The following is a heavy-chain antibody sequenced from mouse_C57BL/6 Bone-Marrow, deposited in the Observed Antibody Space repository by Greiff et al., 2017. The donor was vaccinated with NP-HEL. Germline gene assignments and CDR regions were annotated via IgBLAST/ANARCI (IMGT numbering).Heavy chain of an antibody. CDR2: IYPGDGDT. V-gene: IGHV1-82*01. J-gene: IGHJ3*01. CDR3: ASSYYGTAWFAY. CDR1: GYAFSSSW. D-gene: IGHD2-1*01. Sequence: QVQLKESGPELVKPGASVKISCKASGYAFSSSWMNWVKQRPGKGLEWIGRIYPGDGDTNYNGKFKGKATLTADKSSSTAYMQLSSLTSADSAVYVSASSYYGTAWFAYWGQGTLVTVSA.